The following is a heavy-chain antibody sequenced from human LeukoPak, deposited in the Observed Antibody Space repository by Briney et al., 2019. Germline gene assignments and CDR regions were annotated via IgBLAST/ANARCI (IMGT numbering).Heavy chain of an antibody. J-gene: IGHJ3*02. V-gene: IGHV4-61*01. CDR2: IYYSGST. CDR3: ARYYSSGWSYLIHDAFDI. Sequence: SETLSLTCTVSGGSISSSSYYWSWIRQPPGKGLEWIGYIYYSGSTNYNPSLKSRVTISVDTSKNQFSLKLSSVTAADTAVYYCARYYSSGWSYLIHDAFDIWGQGTMVTVSS. CDR1: GGSISSSSYY. D-gene: IGHD6-19*01.